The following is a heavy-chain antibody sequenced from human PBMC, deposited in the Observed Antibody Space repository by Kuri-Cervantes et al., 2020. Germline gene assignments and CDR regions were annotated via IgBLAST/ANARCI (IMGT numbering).Heavy chain of an antibody. CDR1: GYTFTSYG. Sequence: ASVKVSCKASGYTFTSYGISWVRQAPGQGLEWMGWISAYNGDTNYAQKLQGRVTMTTDTSTSTAYMELSSLRSEDTAVYYCARGHDSSGSYDYWGQGTLVTVSS. CDR2: ISAYNGDT. J-gene: IGHJ4*02. CDR3: ARGHDSSGSYDY. D-gene: IGHD3-22*01. V-gene: IGHV1-18*01.